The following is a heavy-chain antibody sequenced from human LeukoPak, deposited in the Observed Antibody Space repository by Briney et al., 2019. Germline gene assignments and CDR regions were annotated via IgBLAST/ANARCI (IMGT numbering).Heavy chain of an antibody. CDR1: GGSISSYY. CDR2: IYYSGST. J-gene: IGHJ4*02. V-gene: IGHV4-59*01. Sequence: SETLSLTCTVSGGSISSYYWSWIRQPPGKGLEWIGYIYYSGSTNYNPSLKSRVTISVDTSKNQFSLKLSSVTAADTAVYYCARIPWDYGDYGEGFDYWGQGTLVTVSS. CDR3: ARIPWDYGDYGEGFDY. D-gene: IGHD4-17*01.